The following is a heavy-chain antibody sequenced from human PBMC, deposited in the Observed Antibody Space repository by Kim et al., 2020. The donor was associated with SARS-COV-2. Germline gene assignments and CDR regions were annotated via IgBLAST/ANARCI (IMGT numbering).Heavy chain of an antibody. CDR2: ISNSGSGT. J-gene: IGHJ4*02. V-gene: IGHV3-23*01. CDR3: AKECRGGFGYGLDF. Sequence: GGSLRLSCATSGFTFTSYCMTWVRQAPGKGLEWVSSISNSGSGTYYADSVKGRFTISRDNSKNTLYLQMDSLRDEDTAVYYCAKECRGGFGYGLDFWGQGTMVTVSS. D-gene: IGHD3-10*01. CDR1: GFTFTSYC.